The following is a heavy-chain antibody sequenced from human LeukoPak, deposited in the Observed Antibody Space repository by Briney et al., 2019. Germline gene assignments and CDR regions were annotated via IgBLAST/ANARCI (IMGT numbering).Heavy chain of an antibody. D-gene: IGHD5-18*01. Sequence: SETLSLTCAVYGGSFSGYYWSWIRQPPGKGLEWIGEINHSGGTNYNPSLKSRVTISVDTSKNQFSLKLSSVTAADTAVYYCARGRGIQLWSGGYYFDYWGQGTLVTVSS. CDR3: ARGRGIQLWSGGYYFDY. J-gene: IGHJ4*02. CDR1: GGSFSGYY. V-gene: IGHV4-34*01. CDR2: INHSGGT.